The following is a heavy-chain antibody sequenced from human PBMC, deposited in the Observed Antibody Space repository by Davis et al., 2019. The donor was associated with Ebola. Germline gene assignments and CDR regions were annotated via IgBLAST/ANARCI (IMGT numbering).Heavy chain of an antibody. CDR2: IAPHDGDT. V-gene: IGHV1-18*01. Sequence: ASVKVSCKASGYSFVGYGIAWVRQASGQGLEWMGWIAPHDGDTNYAQDFLGRVTMTTDTSTTTASMELSSLRSDDTAVYYCARRKCGNTCYSEHYLDYWGQGTLVTVSS. D-gene: IGHD2-15*01. CDR3: ARRKCGNTCYSEHYLDY. J-gene: IGHJ4*02. CDR1: GYSFVGYG.